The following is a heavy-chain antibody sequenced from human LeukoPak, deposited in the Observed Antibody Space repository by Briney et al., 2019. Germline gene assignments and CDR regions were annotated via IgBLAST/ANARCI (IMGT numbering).Heavy chain of an antibody. CDR1: GGSFSGYY. CDR3: AREGSSSLMFDY. D-gene: IGHD6-6*01. Sequence: PSEVLSLTCAVYGGSFSGYYWSWIRQPPGKGLEWIGEINHSGSTNYNPSLKSRVTISVDTSKNQFSLKLSSVTAADTAVYYCAREGSSSLMFDYWGQGTLVTVSS. CDR2: INHSGST. J-gene: IGHJ4*02. V-gene: IGHV4-34*01.